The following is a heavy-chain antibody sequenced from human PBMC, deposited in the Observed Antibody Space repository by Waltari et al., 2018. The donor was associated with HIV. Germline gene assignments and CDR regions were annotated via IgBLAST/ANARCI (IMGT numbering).Heavy chain of an antibody. CDR2: IKQDGSEK. V-gene: IGHV3-7*01. J-gene: IGHJ4*02. Sequence: EVQLVESGGGLVQPGGSLRLSCAASGLTFRNFWMTWVRQVPGKGLEWVANIKQDGSEKYYVDSVKGRFTISRDNAKNSLYLQMNSLRAEDTAVYYCARRRGYGYLDYWGQGTLVTVSS. D-gene: IGHD5-18*01. CDR3: ARRRGYGYLDY. CDR1: GLTFRNFW.